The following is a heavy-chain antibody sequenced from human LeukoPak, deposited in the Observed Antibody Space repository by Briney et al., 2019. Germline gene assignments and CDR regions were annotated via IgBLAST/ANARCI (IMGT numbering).Heavy chain of an antibody. V-gene: IGHV3-21*01. CDR1: GFTFSSYS. CDR2: ISSSSSYI. CDR3: ARGKSRGSHIDY. Sequence: GGSLRLSCAASGFTFSSYSMNWVRQAPGKGLEWVSFISSSSSYIYYADSVKGRFTISRDNAKNSVYLQMNSLRAEETAVYYCARGKSRGSHIDYWGQGTLVTVSS. D-gene: IGHD1-26*01. J-gene: IGHJ4*02.